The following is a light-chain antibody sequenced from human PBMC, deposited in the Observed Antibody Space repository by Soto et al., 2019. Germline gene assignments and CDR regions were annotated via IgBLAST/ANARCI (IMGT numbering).Light chain of an antibody. CDR1: QSVSNY. CDR3: QKRSNWL. J-gene: IGKJ3*01. Sequence: EIVFAHSPATLSLSPVERATLSCRASQSVSNYVAWYQQKPGQAPRLLIYDASNRASGIPARFSGSGSGTDFTLTISSLEPEDFAVYYCQKRSNWLFGPGTKVDIK. CDR2: DAS. V-gene: IGKV3-11*01.